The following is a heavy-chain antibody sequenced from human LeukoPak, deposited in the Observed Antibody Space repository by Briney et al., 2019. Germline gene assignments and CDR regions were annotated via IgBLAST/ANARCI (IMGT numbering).Heavy chain of an antibody. D-gene: IGHD2-21*02. CDR2: ISYDGSNK. J-gene: IGHJ4*02. CDR1: GFTFSSYG. V-gene: IGHV3-30*18. CDR3: AKDRGAYCGGDCPAPFDY. Sequence: GGSLRLSCAASGFTFSSYGMHWVRQAPGKGLEWVAVISYDGSNKYYADSVKGRFTISRDNSKNTLYLQMNSPRAEDTAVYYCAKDRGAYCGGDCPAPFDYWGQGTLVTVSS.